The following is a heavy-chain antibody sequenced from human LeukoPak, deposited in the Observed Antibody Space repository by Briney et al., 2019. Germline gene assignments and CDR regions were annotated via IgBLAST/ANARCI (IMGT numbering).Heavy chain of an antibody. CDR1: GFTFSSYA. D-gene: IGHD2-21*02. CDR3: ARLVVVTAISFDY. Sequence: GGSLRLSCAASGFTFSSYAMHWVRQAPGKGLEGVAVISYDGSNKYYADSVKGRFTISRDNSKNTLYLQMNSLRAEDTVVYYCARLVVVTAISFDYWGQGTLVTVSS. J-gene: IGHJ4*02. V-gene: IGHV3-30*01. CDR2: ISYDGSNK.